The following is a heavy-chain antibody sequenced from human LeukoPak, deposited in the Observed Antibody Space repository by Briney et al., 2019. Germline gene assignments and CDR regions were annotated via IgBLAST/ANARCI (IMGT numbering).Heavy chain of an antibody. V-gene: IGHV1-2*02. Sequence: ASVKVSCKASGYTFTGYYMHWVRQAPGQGLEWMGRMNPNSGGTNYEQKFQGRVTMTRDTSISTAYMELSRLRSDDTAVYYCAREREGGGDAFDIWGQGTMVTVSS. J-gene: IGHJ3*02. CDR2: MNPNSGGT. CDR3: AREREGGGDAFDI. CDR1: GYTFTGYY. D-gene: IGHD3-16*01.